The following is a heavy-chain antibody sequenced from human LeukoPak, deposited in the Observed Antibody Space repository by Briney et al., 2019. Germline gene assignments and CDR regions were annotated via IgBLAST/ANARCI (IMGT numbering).Heavy chain of an antibody. J-gene: IGHJ4*02. CDR3: ARVRYEVGANYYGY. CDR2: IIPIFGTA. Sequence: ASVKVSCKASGGTFSSYAISWVRQAPGQGLEWMGGIIPIFGTANYAQKFQGRVTITADKSTSTAYMELSSLRSEDTAVYCCARVRYEVGANYYGYWGQGTLVTVSS. V-gene: IGHV1-69*06. CDR1: GGTFSSYA. D-gene: IGHD1-26*01.